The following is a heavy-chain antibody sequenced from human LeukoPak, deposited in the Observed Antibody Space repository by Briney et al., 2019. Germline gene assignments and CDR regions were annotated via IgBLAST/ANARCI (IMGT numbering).Heavy chain of an antibody. V-gene: IGHV3-23*01. CDR2: ISGSGGST. D-gene: IGHD3-3*01. Sequence: PGGSLRLSCAASGFTFSSYAMSWVRQAPGKGLEWVSAISGSGGSTYYADSVKGRFTNSRDNSKNTLYLQMNSLRAEDTAVYYCAKSVYYDFWRGWVDYWGQGTLVTVSS. CDR1: GFTFSSYA. J-gene: IGHJ4*02. CDR3: AKSVYYDFWRGWVDY.